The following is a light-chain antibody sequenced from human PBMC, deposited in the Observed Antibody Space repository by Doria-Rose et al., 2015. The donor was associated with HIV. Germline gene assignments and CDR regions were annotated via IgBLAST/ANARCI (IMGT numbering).Light chain of an antibody. CDR2: WAS. CDR3: QQYYDTPS. CDR1: PRLLYTSQNY. Sequence: TQSPESLGMSLGERATLNCKSNPRLLYTSQNYLAWYQQKPGQPPKLLIYWASTRQSGVLARFSGSGSGTDFTLTISSLEAEDVAVYYCQQYYDTPSFGPGTTVDIK. V-gene: IGKV4-1*01. J-gene: IGKJ3*01.